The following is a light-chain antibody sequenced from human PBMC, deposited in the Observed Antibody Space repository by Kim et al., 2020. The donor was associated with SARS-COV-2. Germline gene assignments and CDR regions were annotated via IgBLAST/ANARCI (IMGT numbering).Light chain of an antibody. V-gene: IGKV1-5*03. CDR3: QQYNTYSYT. Sequence: ESVGSRVTITCRASQGISSWLAWYQQKPGKAPKLLIYKASSLESGVPSRFSGRGSGTEFTLTISSLQPDDFATYYCQQYNTYSYTFGQGTKLEIK. CDR1: QGISSW. CDR2: KAS. J-gene: IGKJ2*01.